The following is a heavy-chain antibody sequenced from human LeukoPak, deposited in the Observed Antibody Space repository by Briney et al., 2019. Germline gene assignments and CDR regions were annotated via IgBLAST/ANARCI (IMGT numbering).Heavy chain of an antibody. CDR1: GGSISSGGYY. Sequence: SETLSLTCTVSGGSISSGGYYWSWIRQHPGKGLEWIGYIYYSGSTNYNPSLKSRVTISRDTSRNQFSLKVTSVTAADTAVYYCARDDEASGSGRKFDFWGQGTLVTVSS. CDR3: ARDDEASGSGRKFDF. D-gene: IGHD3-10*01. V-gene: IGHV4-31*03. J-gene: IGHJ4*02. CDR2: IYYSGST.